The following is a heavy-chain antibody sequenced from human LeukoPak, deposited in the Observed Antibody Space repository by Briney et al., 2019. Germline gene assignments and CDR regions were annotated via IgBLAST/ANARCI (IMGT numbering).Heavy chain of an antibody. J-gene: IGHJ4*02. V-gene: IGHV3-7*01. CDR2: VKQAGSEK. Sequence: GGSLRLSCAASGFTFSSYRMSWVRQAPGKGLEWVANVKQAGSEKYYVDSVKGRFTISRDNAKNSLYLQMNSLRAEDTAVYYCARYSSSWDLDYWGQGTLVTVSS. D-gene: IGHD6-13*01. CDR1: GFTFSSYR. CDR3: ARYSSSWDLDY.